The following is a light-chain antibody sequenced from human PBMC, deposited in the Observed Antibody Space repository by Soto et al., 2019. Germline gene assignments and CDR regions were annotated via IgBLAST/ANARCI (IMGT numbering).Light chain of an antibody. CDR3: QQRSNWWT. CDR1: QSVSSY. J-gene: IGKJ1*01. Sequence: EIVLTQSPATLSLPLGERATLSCRASQSVSSYLAWYQQKPGQAPRLLIYDASNRATGIPARFSGSGSGTDFTLTISSLEPEDFAVYYCQQRSNWWTFGQGTKVDNK. V-gene: IGKV3-11*01. CDR2: DAS.